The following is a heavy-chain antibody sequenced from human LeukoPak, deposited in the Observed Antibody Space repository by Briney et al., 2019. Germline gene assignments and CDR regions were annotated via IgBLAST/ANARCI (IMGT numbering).Heavy chain of an antibody. CDR1: GFTFDDYA. CDR3: AEDLTQKTYEGSPGLDV. D-gene: IGHD3-22*01. V-gene: IGHV3-9*01. J-gene: IGHJ6*04. Sequence: PGRSLRLSCAASGFTFDDYAMHWVRQAPGKGLEWVSGISWNSGSIGYADSVKGRFTISRDNAKNSLYLQMNSLRAEDTAVYYCAEDLTQKTYEGSPGLDVWGKGTTVTVSS. CDR2: ISWNSGSI.